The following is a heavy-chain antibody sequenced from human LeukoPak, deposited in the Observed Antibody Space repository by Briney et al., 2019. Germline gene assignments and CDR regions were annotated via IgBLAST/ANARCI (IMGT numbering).Heavy chain of an antibody. CDR3: AKGSYSGDSSATGDDY. J-gene: IGHJ4*02. D-gene: IGHD3-10*01. CDR2: ISGSGGGT. CDR1: GFTFRSYA. Sequence: GGSLRLSCAASGFTFRSYAMGWARLAPGKGLEWVSTISGSGGGTWYPDSVKGRFTISRDNSKNTLWLHMTSLRAEDTAIYYCAKGSYSGDSSATGDDYWGQGTLVTVSS. V-gene: IGHV3-23*01.